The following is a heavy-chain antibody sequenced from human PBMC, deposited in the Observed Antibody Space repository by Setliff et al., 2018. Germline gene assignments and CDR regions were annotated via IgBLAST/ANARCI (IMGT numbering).Heavy chain of an antibody. Sequence: GGSLRLSCAASGFAFRSYAMDWVRRAPGRGLEWVAFIRYDGSKMLYADSVKGRVTISKDDSKNTLYLQMDNLRAEDTAVYYCAKLVDFLDGFDIWGQGTMVTVSS. CDR2: IRYDGSKM. J-gene: IGHJ3*02. V-gene: IGHV3-30*02. D-gene: IGHD2-15*01. CDR1: GFAFRSYA. CDR3: AKLVDFLDGFDI.